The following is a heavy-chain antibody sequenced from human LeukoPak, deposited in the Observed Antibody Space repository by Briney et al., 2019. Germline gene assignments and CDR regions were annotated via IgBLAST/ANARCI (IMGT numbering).Heavy chain of an antibody. Sequence: PSETLSLTCTVSGGSISSSSYYWGWIRQPPGKGLEWIGSIYYSGSTYYNPSLESRVTISLDTSKNQLSLMLTSVTAADTAMYYCARGSSAFYWYLDLWGRGTLLTVSS. CDR2: IYYSGST. CDR3: ARGSSAFYWYLDL. V-gene: IGHV4-39*07. CDR1: GGSISSSSYY. D-gene: IGHD6-19*01. J-gene: IGHJ2*01.